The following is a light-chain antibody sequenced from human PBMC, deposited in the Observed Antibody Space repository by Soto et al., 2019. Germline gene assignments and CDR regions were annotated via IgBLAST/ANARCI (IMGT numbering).Light chain of an antibody. J-gene: IGLJ1*01. Sequence: QSALAQPASVSGSPGQSVTISCTGPRSDIGDSNFISWYQHSPGKAPRLLIYEVNNRPSGVSKRFSGSKAGNTASLTISGLRDDDEADYFCASFGSGTILVFGSGTKVTVL. CDR3: ASFGSGTILV. CDR1: RSDIGDSNF. V-gene: IGLV2-14*01. CDR2: EVN.